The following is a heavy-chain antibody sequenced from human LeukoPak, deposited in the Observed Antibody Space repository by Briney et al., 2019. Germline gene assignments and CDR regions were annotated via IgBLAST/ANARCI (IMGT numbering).Heavy chain of an antibody. CDR3: VDRYCSGGSCYRNDY. J-gene: IGHJ4*02. CDR2: IRFDGSNK. Sequence: GGSLRLSCAASGFTFSSYGMHWVRQAPGKGLEWVAFIRFDGSNKYYADSVKGRFTISRDNSKNTLYLQMKSLRAEDTAVYYCVDRYCSGGSCYRNDYWGQGTLVTVSS. CDR1: GFTFSSYG. D-gene: IGHD2-15*01. V-gene: IGHV3-30*02.